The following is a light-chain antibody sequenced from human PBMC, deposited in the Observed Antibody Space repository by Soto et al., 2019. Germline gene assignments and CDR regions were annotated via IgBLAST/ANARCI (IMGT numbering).Light chain of an antibody. J-gene: IGKJ5*01. CDR3: RQFNTGPIT. CDR1: QDIRGA. CDR2: DVS. V-gene: IGKV1-13*02. Sequence: AIQLTQSPSSLSASVGDRVTITCRESQDIRGALAWYQQKLGEPPKLLIFDVSSLQSGVPSRLSGSGSGTDFTLNISSLEPEDFGTYYCRQFNTGPITFGQGTILEIK.